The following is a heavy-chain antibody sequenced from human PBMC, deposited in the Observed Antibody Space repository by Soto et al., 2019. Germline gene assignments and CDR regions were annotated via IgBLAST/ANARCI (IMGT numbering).Heavy chain of an antibody. CDR1: GFRFRSYA. J-gene: IGHJ4*02. V-gene: IGHV3-23*01. Sequence: EVQLLESGGGLVQPGGSLRLSCAASGFRFRSYAMSWVRQAPGNGLEWVSSVSGSSGSKSYADSVKGRFTISRDNSKSTVYLQMNRLRAEDTAVYFCAKDWCSGTTCYSLENWGQGTLVTVSS. D-gene: IGHD1-7*01. CDR2: VSGSSGSK. CDR3: AKDWCSGTTCYSLEN.